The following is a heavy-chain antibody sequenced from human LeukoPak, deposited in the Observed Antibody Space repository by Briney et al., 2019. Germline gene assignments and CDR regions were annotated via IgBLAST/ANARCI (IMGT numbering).Heavy chain of an antibody. J-gene: IGHJ6*02. Sequence: GGSLRLSCVVSGFTFSTYAMSWVRQAPGKGLEWVAFISGSGRNTYYADSVKGRFTVSRDNSKDTLYLQINSLRDEDTAVYYCARRWLGDPYGMDVWGQGTTVSVSS. CDR2: ISGSGRNT. CDR3: ARRWLGDPYGMDV. V-gene: IGHV3-23*01. CDR1: GFTFSTYA. D-gene: IGHD3-10*01.